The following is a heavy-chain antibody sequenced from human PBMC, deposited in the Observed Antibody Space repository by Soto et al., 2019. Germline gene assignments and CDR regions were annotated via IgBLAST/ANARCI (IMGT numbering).Heavy chain of an antibody. Sequence: GGSLRLSCAASGFTFSSYGMHWVRQAPGKGLEWVAVIWYDGSNKYYADSVKGRFTISRDNSKNTLYLQMNSLRAEDTAVYYCARVLHIAARLFNRPDYYYYGMDVWGQGTTVTVSS. D-gene: IGHD6-6*01. J-gene: IGHJ6*02. CDR1: GFTFSSYG. CDR3: ARVLHIAARLFNRPDYYYYGMDV. V-gene: IGHV3-33*01. CDR2: IWYDGSNK.